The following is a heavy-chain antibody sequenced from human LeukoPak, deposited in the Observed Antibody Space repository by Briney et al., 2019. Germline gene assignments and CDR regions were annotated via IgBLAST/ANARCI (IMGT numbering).Heavy chain of an antibody. CDR3: ARGLIANYYGSGSYYRY. J-gene: IGHJ4*02. CDR1: GGSFSGYY. Sequence: SETLSLTCAVYGGSFSGYYWSWIRQPPGKGLEWIGEINHSGSTDYNPSLKSRVTISVDTSKNLFSLKLSSVTAADTAVYYCARGLIANYYGSGSYYRYWGQGTLVTVSS. V-gene: IGHV4-34*01. CDR2: INHSGST. D-gene: IGHD3-10*01.